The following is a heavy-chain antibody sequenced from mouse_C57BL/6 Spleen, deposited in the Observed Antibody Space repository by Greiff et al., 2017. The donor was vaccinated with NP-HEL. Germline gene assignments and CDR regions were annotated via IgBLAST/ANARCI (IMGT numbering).Heavy chain of an antibody. J-gene: IGHJ2*01. CDR3: ARVYPYYFDY. CDR1: GFTFSSYA. CDR2: ISDGGSYT. D-gene: IGHD2-1*01. V-gene: IGHV5-4*03. Sequence: EVKLVESGGGLVKPGGSLKLSCAASGFTFSSYAMSWVRQTPEKRLEWVATISDGGSYTYYPDNVKGRFTISRDNAKNNLYLQMSHLKSEDTAMYYCARVYPYYFDYWGQGTTLTVSS.